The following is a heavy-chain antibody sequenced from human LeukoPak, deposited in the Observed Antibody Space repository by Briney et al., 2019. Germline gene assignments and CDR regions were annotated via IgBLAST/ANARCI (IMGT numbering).Heavy chain of an antibody. J-gene: IGHJ6*04. CDR1: GFTFSSYS. CDR3: ARGQQLLEGALYYYYYGMDV. CDR2: ISSCSSYV. V-gene: IGHV3-21*01. Sequence: PGGSLRLSCAASGFTFSSYSMNWVRQAPGKGLEWVSSISSCSSYVYYADSVKGRFTISRDNAKNSLYLRMNSLRAEDTAVYYCARGQQLLEGALYYYYYGMDVWGKGTTVTVSS. D-gene: IGHD6-13*01.